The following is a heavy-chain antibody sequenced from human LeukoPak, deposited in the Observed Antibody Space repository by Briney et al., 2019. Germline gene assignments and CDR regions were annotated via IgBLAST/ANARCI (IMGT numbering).Heavy chain of an antibody. CDR3: ARVSTYYDFWSGYRLGY. V-gene: IGHV1-2*02. Sequence: ASVKVSCKASGYTFTGYYMHWVRQAPGQGLERMGWINPNSGGTNYAQKFQGRVTMTRDTSISTAYMELSRLRSDDTAVYYCARVSTYYDFWSGYRLGYWGQGTLVTVSS. CDR1: GYTFTGYY. J-gene: IGHJ4*02. D-gene: IGHD3-3*01. CDR2: INPNSGGT.